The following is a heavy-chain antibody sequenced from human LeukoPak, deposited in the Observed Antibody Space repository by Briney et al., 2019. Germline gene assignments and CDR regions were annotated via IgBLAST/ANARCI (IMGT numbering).Heavy chain of an antibody. CDR2: IYYSANP. Sequence: SYTLSLTCIVSGGSINSTSSYWRWIRDPPGKGLEGFGSIYYSANPHYPPSLKCRVTIFVHTSNNQFSLKLSSVTAAYTAVYYCARHVRSGNYFDYWGQGTLVTVSS. CDR3: ARHVRSGNYFDY. J-gene: IGHJ4*02. V-gene: IGHV4-39*01. D-gene: IGHD3-16*01. CDR1: GGSINSTSSY.